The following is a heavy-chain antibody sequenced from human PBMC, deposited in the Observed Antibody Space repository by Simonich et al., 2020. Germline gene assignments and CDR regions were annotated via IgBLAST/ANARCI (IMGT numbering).Heavy chain of an antibody. CDR2: ISSSSSYM. J-gene: IGHJ3*02. CDR3: AREQARGGAFDI. Sequence: EVQLVASGGGLVKPGGSLRLSCAASGFTFSSYSMNWVRQAPGEGGEWVSSISSSSSYMYYADSVKGRFTISRDNAKNSLYLQMNSLRAEDTAVYYCAREQARGGAFDIWGQGTMVTVSS. V-gene: IGHV3-21*01. CDR1: GFTFSSYS. D-gene: IGHD3-16*01.